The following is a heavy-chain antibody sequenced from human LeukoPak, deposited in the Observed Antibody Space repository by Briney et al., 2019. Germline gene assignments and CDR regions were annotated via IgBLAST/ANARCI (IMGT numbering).Heavy chain of an antibody. CDR3: ARHGGAAAGLDY. CDR1: GGSISGSGYY. Sequence: SETLSLTCTVSGGSISGSGYYWGWIRQPPGKGLEWIGSVYDSGSTYYNPSLKSRVTIHVDTSKNQFSLRLSSVTAADTAEYYCARHGGAAAGLDYCGQGILATVSS. V-gene: IGHV4-39*01. D-gene: IGHD6-13*01. CDR2: VYDSGST. J-gene: IGHJ4*02.